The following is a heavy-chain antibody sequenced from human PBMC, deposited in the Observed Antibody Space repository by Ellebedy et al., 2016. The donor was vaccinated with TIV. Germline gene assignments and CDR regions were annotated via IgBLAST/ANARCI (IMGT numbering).Heavy chain of an antibody. V-gene: IGHV4-38-2*02. CDR2: IYYSGST. CDR3: ARHGYSSGWYPDY. Sequence: SETLSLXXTVSGYSISSGYYWGWIRQPPEKGLEWIGSIYYSGSTYYNPSLKSRVTISVDTSKNQFSLKLNSVTAADTAVYYCARHGYSSGWYPDYWGQGTRVIVSS. CDR1: GYSISSGYY. J-gene: IGHJ4*02. D-gene: IGHD6-19*01.